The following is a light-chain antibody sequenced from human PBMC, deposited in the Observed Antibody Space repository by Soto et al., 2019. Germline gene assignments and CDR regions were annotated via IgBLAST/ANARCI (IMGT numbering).Light chain of an antibody. CDR3: EQRLKWFISLT. CDR1: QSVSSN. CDR2: RAS. J-gene: IGKJ4*01. V-gene: IGKV3-15*01. Sequence: RAPSSWRDSQSVSSNFAWYQHKPAQPPRXLXXRASTRATGIPARLSGSGSGTAFTLTISSRVTGDPAVYYCEQRLKWFISLTFCRGTKVDI.